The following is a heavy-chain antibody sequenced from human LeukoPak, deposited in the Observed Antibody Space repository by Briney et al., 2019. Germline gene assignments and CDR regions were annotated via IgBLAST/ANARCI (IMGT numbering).Heavy chain of an antibody. Sequence: ASVKVSCKASGYTFTGYYMHWVRQAPGQGLEWMGIINPSGGSTSYAQKFQGRVTMTRDMSTSTVYMELSSLRSEDTAVYYCARDQGITIFGVVIIPRYFDYWGQGTLVTVSS. J-gene: IGHJ4*02. V-gene: IGHV1-46*01. CDR3: ARDQGITIFGVVIIPRYFDY. D-gene: IGHD3-3*01. CDR2: INPSGGST. CDR1: GYTFTGYY.